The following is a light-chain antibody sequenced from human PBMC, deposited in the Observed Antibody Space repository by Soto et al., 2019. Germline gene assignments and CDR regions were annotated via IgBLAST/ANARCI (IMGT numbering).Light chain of an antibody. CDR1: QSISRY. V-gene: IGKV3-20*01. CDR2: GAS. Sequence: IVMTQYPATLSVSPGERTTLSCRASQSISRYLAWYQQKPGQGPRLLIYGASSRATGTPDRFSGSGSGTDFTLTINRLEPEDFALYYCQQYGSSPPTFGQGSKVDVK. CDR3: QQYGSSPPT. J-gene: IGKJ1*01.